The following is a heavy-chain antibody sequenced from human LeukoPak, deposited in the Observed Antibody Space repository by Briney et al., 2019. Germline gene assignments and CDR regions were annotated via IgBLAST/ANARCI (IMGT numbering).Heavy chain of an antibody. J-gene: IGHJ3*02. D-gene: IGHD5-12*01. Sequence: PSETLSLTCTVSGGSISSGGYYWSWIRQHPGKGLEWLGNIYNSGSTYHNPSLKSRVTISVDTSKNQFSLRLSSVTAADTAVCYCARDRGIVATSSAFDIWGQGTMVTVSS. CDR1: GGSISSGGYY. CDR2: IYNSGST. CDR3: ARDRGIVATSSAFDI. V-gene: IGHV4-30-4*08.